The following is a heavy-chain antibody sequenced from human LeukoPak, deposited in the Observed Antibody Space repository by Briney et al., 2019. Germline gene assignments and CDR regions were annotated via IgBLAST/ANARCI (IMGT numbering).Heavy chain of an antibody. D-gene: IGHD3-3*01. Sequence: GGSLRLSCAASGFTFDDYGMSWVRQAPGKGLEWVSGINWNGGSTGYADSVKGRFTTSRDNAKNSLYLQMNSLRAEDTAMYYCARGFWSGYPPDVWGKGTTVTVSS. CDR1: GFTFDDYG. CDR2: INWNGGST. CDR3: ARGFWSGYPPDV. J-gene: IGHJ6*04. V-gene: IGHV3-20*04.